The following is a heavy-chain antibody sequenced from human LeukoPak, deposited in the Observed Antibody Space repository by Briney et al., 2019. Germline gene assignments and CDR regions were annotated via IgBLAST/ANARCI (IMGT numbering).Heavy chain of an antibody. J-gene: IGHJ4*02. Sequence: SRTLSLTCAVSGGSISSGGYSWSWLRQPPGKGLEWIGYIYHSGSTYYNPSLKSRVTISVDRSKNQFSLKLSSVTAADTAVYYCARAVGGVVPAAMFDYWGQGTLGTVSS. V-gene: IGHV4-30-2*01. CDR3: ARAVGGVVPAAMFDY. CDR1: GGSISSGGYS. CDR2: IYHSGST. D-gene: IGHD2-2*01.